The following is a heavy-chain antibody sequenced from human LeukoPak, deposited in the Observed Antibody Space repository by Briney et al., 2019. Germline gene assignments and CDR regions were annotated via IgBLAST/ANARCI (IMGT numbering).Heavy chain of an antibody. J-gene: IGHJ4*02. CDR3: ARDRNGQGKFDY. Sequence: PGGSLRLSCAASGFTFSSYAMHWVCQAPGKGLEWVAFMSYDGGNKYYADSVKGRFTISRDNSNNTLYLQMNSLRAEDTAAYYCARDRNGQGKFDYWGRGTLVIVSS. CDR1: GFTFSSYA. CDR2: MSYDGGNK. D-gene: IGHD3-10*01. V-gene: IGHV3-30*04.